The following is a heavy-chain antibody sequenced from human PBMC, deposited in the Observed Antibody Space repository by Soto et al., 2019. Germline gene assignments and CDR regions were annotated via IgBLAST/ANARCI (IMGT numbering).Heavy chain of an antibody. Sequence: QVQLVQSGAEVKKPGASVKVSCRASGYTFTSYVISWVRQAPAQGLEWMGWISAYNGNTNFAQKLQGRVTMTTDTPTSTAYMELRSLRSGDTAVYYWARAVATVSGPYGMAVWGQGTTVTVSS. CDR1: GYTFTSYV. CDR3: ARAVATVSGPYGMAV. D-gene: IGHD6-19*01. V-gene: IGHV1-18*01. CDR2: ISAYNGNT. J-gene: IGHJ6*02.